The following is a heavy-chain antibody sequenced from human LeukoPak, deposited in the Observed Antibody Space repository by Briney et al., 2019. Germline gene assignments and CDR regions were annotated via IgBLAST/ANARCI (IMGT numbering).Heavy chain of an antibody. CDR3: AKDGRIGMDV. CDR2: ISGSGGST. J-gene: IGHJ6*02. V-gene: IGHV3-23*01. D-gene: IGHD1-1*01. Sequence: GGSLRLSCAASGFTCSSYAMSWVHQAPGKGLEWVSAISGSGGSTYYADSVKGRFTISRDNSKNTLYLQMNSLRAEDTAVYYCAKDGRIGMDVWGQGTTVTVSS. CDR1: GFTCSSYA.